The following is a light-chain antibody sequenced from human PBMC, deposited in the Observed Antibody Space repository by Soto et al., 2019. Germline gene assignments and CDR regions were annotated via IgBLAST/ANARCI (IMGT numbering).Light chain of an antibody. CDR2: GAS. Sequence: EIVMTQPPATLSVSPGERATLSCRASQSVSSNLAWYQQKPGQAPRLLIYGASTRATGIPARFSGSGSGTEFTLSISSLQSEDFAFYYCHQYNNWPPYTFVQGTKLEIK. J-gene: IGKJ2*01. CDR3: HQYNNWPPYT. CDR1: QSVSSN. V-gene: IGKV3D-15*01.